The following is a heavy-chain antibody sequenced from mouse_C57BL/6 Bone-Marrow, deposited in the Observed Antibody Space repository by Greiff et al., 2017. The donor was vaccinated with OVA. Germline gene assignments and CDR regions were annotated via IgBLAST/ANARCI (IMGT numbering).Heavy chain of an antibody. CDR3: TSYGNFDY. CDR1: GFTIKDDY. CDR2: IDPENGDT. D-gene: IGHD2-1*01. J-gene: IGHJ2*01. V-gene: IGHV14-4*01. Sequence: VQLQQSGAELVRPGASVKLSCTASGFTIKDDYMPWVKQRPEQGLEWIGWIDPENGDTEYASKFQGKATITADTSSNTAYLQLSSLTSEDTAVYYCTSYGNFDYWGQGTTLTVSS.